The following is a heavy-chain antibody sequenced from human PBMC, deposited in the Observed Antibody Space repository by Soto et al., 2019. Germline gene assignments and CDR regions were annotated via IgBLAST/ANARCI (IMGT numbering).Heavy chain of an antibody. CDR3: ARVGATTWY. Sequence: GWSLRLSCSASVFTFSSYWMHWVRQAPGKGLVWVSRVNSDGSITNYADAVKGRFTISRDNAKNTLYLQVDGLRAEDTAVYYCARVGATTWYWGQGTLVTVSS. CDR1: VFTFSSYW. CDR2: VNSDGSIT. V-gene: IGHV3-74*01. J-gene: IGHJ4*02. D-gene: IGHD1-26*01.